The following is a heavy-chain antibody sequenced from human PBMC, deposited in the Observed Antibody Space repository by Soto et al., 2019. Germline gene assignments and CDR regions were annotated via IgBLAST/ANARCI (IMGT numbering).Heavy chain of an antibody. D-gene: IGHD3-16*01. J-gene: IGHJ4*02. CDR3: ARGLYYFEY. V-gene: IGHV3-48*03. CDR1: GFTRSTYE. Sequence: GGSLRVSCAASGFTRSTYEMNWVRHTPGKGLEWVSFIRSSGGTILYADSVKGRFTISRDNAKNSLYLQMNSLRAEDTAVYYCARGLYYFEYWGQGTLVTVSS. CDR2: IRSSGGTI.